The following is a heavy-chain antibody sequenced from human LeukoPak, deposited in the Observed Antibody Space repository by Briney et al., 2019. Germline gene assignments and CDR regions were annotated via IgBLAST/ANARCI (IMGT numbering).Heavy chain of an antibody. J-gene: IGHJ4*02. CDR3: ASSVQLPTLSFDY. V-gene: IGHV3-66*01. CDR2: IYSGGST. D-gene: IGHD2-2*01. Sequence: PGGSLRLSCAASGFTVSSNYMSWVRQAPGKGLEWVSVIYSGGSTYYADSVKGRFTISRDNSKNTLYLQMNSLRAEDKAVYYCASSVQLPTLSFDYWGQGTLVTVSS. CDR1: GFTVSSNY.